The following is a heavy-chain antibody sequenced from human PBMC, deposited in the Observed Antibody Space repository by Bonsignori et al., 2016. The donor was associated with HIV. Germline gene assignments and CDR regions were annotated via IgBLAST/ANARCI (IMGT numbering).Heavy chain of an antibody. CDR2: IYHSGST. CDR1: GGSISSHY. CDR3: ARVEIVVVPAPQDYYYYMDV. J-gene: IGHJ6*03. Sequence: VQLQESGPGLVKPSETLSLTCTVSGGSISSHYWNWIRQPPGKGLEWIGYIYHSGSTTYKPSLKSRVTISVDTSKNQFSLRLRSVTAADTAVYYCARVEIVVVPAPQDYYYYMDVWGKGTHGHRL. V-gene: IGHV4-59*11. D-gene: IGHD2-2*01.